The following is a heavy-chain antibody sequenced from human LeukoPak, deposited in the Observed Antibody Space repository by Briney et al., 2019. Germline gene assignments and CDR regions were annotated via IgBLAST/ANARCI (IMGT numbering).Heavy chain of an antibody. J-gene: IGHJ4*02. D-gene: IGHD4-23*01. V-gene: IGHV4-59*08. CDR2: IYYSGST. CDR1: GGSISSYY. Sequence: PSETLSLTCTVSGGSISSYYWSWIRQPPGKGLEWIGYIYYSGSTNYNPSLKSRVTISVDTSKNQFSLKLSSVTAADTAVYYCARSASTVVKGFDYWGQGTLVTVSS. CDR3: ARSASTVVKGFDY.